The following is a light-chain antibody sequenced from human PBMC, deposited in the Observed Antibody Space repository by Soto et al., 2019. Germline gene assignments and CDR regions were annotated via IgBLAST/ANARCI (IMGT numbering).Light chain of an antibody. J-gene: IGKJ2*01. Sequence: DIQMTQSPFILSASVGDRVTITCRASQSLSKWLAWYQQKPGKAPKLLIYDASNLESGVPSRFSGSGSGTEFTLTISSLQPDDFANYYCQQYKGPPPTFGQGTKLE. CDR3: QQYKGPPPT. V-gene: IGKV1-5*01. CDR2: DAS. CDR1: QSLSKW.